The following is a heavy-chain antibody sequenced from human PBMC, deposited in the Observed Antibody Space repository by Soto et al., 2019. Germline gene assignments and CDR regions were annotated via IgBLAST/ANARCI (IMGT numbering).Heavy chain of an antibody. CDR2: ISSDGSEK. J-gene: IGHJ4*02. CDR3: ANSWTTLTTGFDF. Sequence: SGWSLRLSCVSSVFTFSNYAMQWVRQAPGKGLGWVAVISSDGSEKYYLDSVRDRFTISRDNSKNTLYLQMNNLRPEDTAMYYCANSWTTLTTGFDFWGQGALVTVSS. D-gene: IGHD4-17*01. V-gene: IGHV3-30*18. CDR1: VFTFSNYA.